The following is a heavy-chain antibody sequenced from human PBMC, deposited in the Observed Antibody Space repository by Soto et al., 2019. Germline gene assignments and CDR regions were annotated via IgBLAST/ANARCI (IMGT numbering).Heavy chain of an antibody. CDR3: TPSRGHRSARHDFWSGTGPGAFDI. Sequence: EVQLVESGGGLVKPGGSLRLSCAASGFTFSNAWMNWVRQAPGKGLEWVGRIKSKTDGGTTDYAAPVKGRFTISRDDSKNTLYLQMNSLKTEDTAVYYCTPSRGHRSARHDFWSGTGPGAFDIWGQGTMVTVSS. D-gene: IGHD3-3*01. CDR2: IKSKTDGGTT. J-gene: IGHJ3*02. V-gene: IGHV3-15*07. CDR1: GFTFSNAW.